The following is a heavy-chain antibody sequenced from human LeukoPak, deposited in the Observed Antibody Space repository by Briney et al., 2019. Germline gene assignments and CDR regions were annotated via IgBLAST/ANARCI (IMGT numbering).Heavy chain of an antibody. V-gene: IGHV3-33*01. J-gene: IGHJ5*02. Sequence: GGSLRLSCAASGFTFSSYGMHWVRQAPGKGLEWVAVTWYDGSNIYYADSVKGRFTVSRDNSKSTVSLQMNSLRAEDTAVYYCARDNVDNVANWFDPWGQGTLVTVSS. CDR3: ARDNVDNVANWFDP. D-gene: IGHD1-1*01. CDR1: GFTFSSYG. CDR2: TWYDGSNI.